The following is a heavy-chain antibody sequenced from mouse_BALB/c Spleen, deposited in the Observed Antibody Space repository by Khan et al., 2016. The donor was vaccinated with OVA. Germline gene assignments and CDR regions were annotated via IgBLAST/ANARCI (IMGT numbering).Heavy chain of an antibody. CDR3: ARDFQYRGSRGALDY. CDR2: INPSNGYT. J-gene: IGHJ4*01. CDR1: GYTFTSYS. Sequence: QVQLQQSGAELARPGASVKMSCKASGYTFTSYSMHWIKQRPGQGLEWIGNINPSNGYTNHNQKFRDKATLTADKSSSTAYMQLSSLTSEDSAVDCCARDFQYRGSRGALDYWGQGTSVTVSS. V-gene: IGHV1-4*01. D-gene: IGHD1-1*01.